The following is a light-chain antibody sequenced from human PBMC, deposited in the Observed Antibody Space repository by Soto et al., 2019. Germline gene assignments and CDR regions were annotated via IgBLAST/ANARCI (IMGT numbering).Light chain of an antibody. J-gene: IGKJ1*01. Sequence: DIQMTQSPSSLSASVGDRVTITCQASQDISNYLNWYQQKPGKAPKLLIYDASNLETGVPSRFSGSGSGTGFTLTISRLQPEDLAIYYCQQSYRTPRTFGQGTKVDIK. V-gene: IGKV1-39*01. CDR2: DAS. CDR3: QQSYRTPRT. CDR1: QDISNY.